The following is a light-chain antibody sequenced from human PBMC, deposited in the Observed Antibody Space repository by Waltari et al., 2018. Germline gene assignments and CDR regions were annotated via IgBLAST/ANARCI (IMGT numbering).Light chain of an antibody. CDR3: LIYMGSGIWV. J-gene: IGLJ3*02. V-gene: IGLV8-61*01. CDR1: SGSLFTTSY. Sequence: QTVVTQEPSLSVSPGGTVTLTCALSSGSLFTTSYVSWYQQAPGRPPRTLVYKGSTRSSGVPDRFSGSILGNKAALTITGAQADDENDYYCLIYMGSGIWVFGGGTKLTVL. CDR2: KGS.